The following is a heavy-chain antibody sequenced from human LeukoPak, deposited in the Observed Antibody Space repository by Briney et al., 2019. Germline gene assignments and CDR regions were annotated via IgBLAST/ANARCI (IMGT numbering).Heavy chain of an antibody. CDR1: GGTFSSYA. D-gene: IGHD6-13*01. J-gene: IGHJ5*02. CDR3: ARASFGTIAAAGDHIKYNWFDP. Sequence: GSSVKVSCKASGGTFSSYAISWVRQAPGQGLEWMGGIIPIFGTANYAQKFQGRATITADESTSTAYMELSSLRSEDTAVYYCARASFGTIAAAGDHIKYNWFDPWGQGTLVTVSS. V-gene: IGHV1-69*01. CDR2: IIPIFGTA.